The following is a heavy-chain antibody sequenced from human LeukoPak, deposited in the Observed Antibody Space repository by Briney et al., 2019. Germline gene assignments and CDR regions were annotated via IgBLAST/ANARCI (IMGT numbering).Heavy chain of an antibody. CDR1: GGSFSGYY. CDR3: ARVRGYDYVWGSYRRLYYFDY. V-gene: IGHV4-34*01. D-gene: IGHD3-16*02. CDR2: INHSGST. J-gene: IGHJ4*02. Sequence: SETLSLTCAVYGGSFSGYYWSWIRQPPGKGLEWIGEINHSGSTNYNPSLKSRVTISVDTSKNQFFLKLSSVTAADTAVYYCARVRGYDYVWGSYRRLYYFDYWGQGTLVTVSS.